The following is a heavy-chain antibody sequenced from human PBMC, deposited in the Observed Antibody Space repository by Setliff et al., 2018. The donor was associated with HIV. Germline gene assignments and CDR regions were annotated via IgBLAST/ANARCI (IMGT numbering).Heavy chain of an antibody. D-gene: IGHD4-17*01. J-gene: IGHJ4*02. CDR1: GGSISSSSYY. CDR2: TYYSGST. Sequence: SETLSLTCTVSGGSISSSSYYWGWIRQPPGKGLEWIGSTYYSGSTYYNPSLKSRVTISVDKSKSQFSLKLSSVTAADTAVYYCARDRYGDYAYFDYWGQGTLVTVSS. V-gene: IGHV4-39*07. CDR3: ARDRYGDYAYFDY.